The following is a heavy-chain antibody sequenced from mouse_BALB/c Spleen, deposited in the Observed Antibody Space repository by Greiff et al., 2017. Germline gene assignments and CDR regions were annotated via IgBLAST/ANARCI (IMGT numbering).Heavy chain of an antibody. CDR1: GFNIKDTY. V-gene: IGHV14-3*02. D-gene: IGHD2-14*01. CDR2: IDPANGNT. J-gene: IGHJ4*01. Sequence: EVKLQESGAELVKPGASVKLSCTASGFNIKDTYMHWVKQRPEQGLEWIGRIDPANGNTKYDPKFQGKATITADTSSNTAYLQLSSLTSEDTAVYYCARDYRYDGGDYAMDYWGQGTSVTVSS. CDR3: ARDYRYDGGDYAMDY.